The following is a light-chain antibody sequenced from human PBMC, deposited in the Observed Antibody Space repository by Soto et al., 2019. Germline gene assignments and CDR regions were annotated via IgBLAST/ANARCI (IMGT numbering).Light chain of an antibody. CDR2: DVS. CDR3: QQFNSYPIT. V-gene: IGKV1-13*02. CDR1: QDIRGA. Sequence: AIQLTQYPSSLSASVGDRVTITCRASQDIRGALAWYQQKPGKAPKMLIYDVSTLESGVPLRFSGSSSGTDFTPTISSLQPVDFATYYCQQFNSYPITFGQGTRLEIK. J-gene: IGKJ5*01.